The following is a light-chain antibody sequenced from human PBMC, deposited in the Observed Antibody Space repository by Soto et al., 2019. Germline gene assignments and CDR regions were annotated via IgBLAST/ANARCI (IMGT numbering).Light chain of an antibody. V-gene: IGKV4-1*01. J-gene: IGKJ2*01. CDR1: QSVLYSSNNKNY. Sequence: DIVMTQSPDSLAVSLGERATINCRSSQSVLYSSNNKNYLAWYQQKPGHPPKLLIYWASTRESGVPDRFSGRGSGTDFPLTISSLQAEDVAVYYCQQSYTTPYTFGQGTKLEIK. CDR2: WAS. CDR3: QQSYTTPYT.